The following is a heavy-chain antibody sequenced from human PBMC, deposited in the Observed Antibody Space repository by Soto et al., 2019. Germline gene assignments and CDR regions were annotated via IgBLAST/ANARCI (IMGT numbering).Heavy chain of an antibody. V-gene: IGHV4-30-4*01. Sequence: NPSETLSLTCTVSGGSINNDDFYWSWIRQPPGEGLEWIGFIYYNGRTSYTPSLENRLAISLDTSKNQFSLKLSSVSAAATAVYYCARDLCSSPDYVDFWSPGTLVAV. CDR2: IYYNGRT. D-gene: IGHD2-21*01. CDR3: ARDLCSSPDYVDF. J-gene: IGHJ4*02. CDR1: GGSINNDDFY.